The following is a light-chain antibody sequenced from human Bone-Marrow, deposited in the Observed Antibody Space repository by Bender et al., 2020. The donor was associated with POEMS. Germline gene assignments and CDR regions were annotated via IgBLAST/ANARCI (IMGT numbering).Light chain of an antibody. CDR3: CSFTGPSNWV. CDR1: SSDVGTYKF. J-gene: IGLJ3*02. CDR2: EGK. V-gene: IGLV2-23*01. Sequence: QSALTQPASVSGSPGQSITISCTGTSSDVGTYKFVSWYQQHPGKAPKLIIYEGKKRPSGVSNRFSASKAGNTASLTISWLQAEDEADYHWCSFTGPSNWVFGGGTKLTVL.